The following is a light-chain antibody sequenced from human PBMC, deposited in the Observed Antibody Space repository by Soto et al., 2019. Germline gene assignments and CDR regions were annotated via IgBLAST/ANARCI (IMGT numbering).Light chain of an antibody. CDR1: SNY. V-gene: IGLV2-11*01. CDR2: DVN. J-gene: IGLJ1*01. Sequence: QSVLRQARSWSVSPGPAVTIPCPGTSNYVSWYQQHPGKAPKLMIYDVNKRPSGVPDRFSGSKSGNTASLTISGLQAEYEADYYCCSFAGSFTSYVFGTGSTGTV. CDR3: CSFAGSFTSYV.